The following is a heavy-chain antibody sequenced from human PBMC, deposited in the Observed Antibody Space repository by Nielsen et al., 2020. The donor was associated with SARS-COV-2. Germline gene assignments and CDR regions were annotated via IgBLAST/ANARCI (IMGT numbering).Heavy chain of an antibody. J-gene: IGHJ4*02. CDR3: ARDESSYYDYVWGSYRHYYFDY. D-gene: IGHD3-16*02. CDR2: ISSSGSTI. Sequence: VRQAPGKGLEWISYISSSGSTIYYADSVKGRFTIPRDNAKNSLYLQMNSLRAEDTAVYYCARDESSYYDYVWGSYRHYYFDYWGQGTLVTVSS. V-gene: IGHV3-48*03.